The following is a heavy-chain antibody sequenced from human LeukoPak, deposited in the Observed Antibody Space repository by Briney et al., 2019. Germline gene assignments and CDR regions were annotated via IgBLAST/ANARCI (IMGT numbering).Heavy chain of an antibody. V-gene: IGHV4-39*01. J-gene: IGHJ6*02. CDR2: IYYSGST. CDR3: AGAGPGNSSSWYLYYYGMDV. D-gene: IGHD6-13*01. Sequence: PSETLPLTCTVSGGSISSSSYYWGWIRQPPGKGLEWIGSIYYSGSTYYNPSLKSRVTISVDTSKNQFSLKLSSVTAADTAVYYCAGAGPGNSSSWYLYYYGMDVWGQGTTVTVSS. CDR1: GGSISSSSYY.